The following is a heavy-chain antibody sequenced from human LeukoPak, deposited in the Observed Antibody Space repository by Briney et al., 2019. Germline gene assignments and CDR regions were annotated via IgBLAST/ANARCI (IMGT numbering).Heavy chain of an antibody. CDR1: GDSFSTYV. CDR3: ARPREWTDAFDI. D-gene: IGHD3-3*01. J-gene: IGHJ3*02. V-gene: IGHV1-18*01. CDR2: ISAYNGNT. Sequence: ASVKVSCKASGDSFSTYVISWVRQAPGQGLEWMGWISAYNGNTNYAQKLQGRVTMTTDTSTSTAYMELSSLRSEDTAVYYCARPREWTDAFDIWGQGTMVTVSS.